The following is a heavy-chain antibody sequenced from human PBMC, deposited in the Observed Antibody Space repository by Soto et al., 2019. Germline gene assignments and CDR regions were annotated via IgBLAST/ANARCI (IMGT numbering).Heavy chain of an antibody. J-gene: IGHJ4*02. CDR3: AREGGGSSGSDYFDY. CDR2: INPNSGGT. V-gene: IGHV1-2*04. Sequence: ASVKVSCKASGYTFTGYYMHWVRQAPGQGLEWMGWINPNSGGTNYAQKFQGWVTMTRDTSISTAYMEVSRLRSDDTAVYYCAREGGGSSGSDYFDYWGQGTLVTVSS. D-gene: IGHD6-19*01. CDR1: GYTFTGYY.